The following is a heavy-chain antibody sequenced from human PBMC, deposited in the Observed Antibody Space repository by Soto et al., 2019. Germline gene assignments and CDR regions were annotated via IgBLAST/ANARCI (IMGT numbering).Heavy chain of an antibody. Sequence: GGSLRLSCAASGFTFSSYAMSWVRQAPGKGLEWVSAISGSGGSTYYEDSVKGRFTISRDNSKNTVYLEMNSLRAEDTAVYYCASPPPGDYDYVWGSYRYDYWGQGTLVTVSS. CDR3: ASPPPGDYDYVWGSYRYDY. V-gene: IGHV3-23*01. CDR1: GFTFSSYA. D-gene: IGHD3-16*02. CDR2: ISGSGGST. J-gene: IGHJ4*02.